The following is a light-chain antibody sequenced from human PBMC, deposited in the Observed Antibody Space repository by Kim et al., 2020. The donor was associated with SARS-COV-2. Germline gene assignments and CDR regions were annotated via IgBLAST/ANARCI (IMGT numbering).Light chain of an antibody. CDR3: SSYRHSDTLERV. CDR2: DVS. Sequence: QSALTHPASVSGSPGQSITISCTGGSSDIGGYNYVSWYQQRPGNPPKLIISDVSTRPSGVSHRFSGSKSGNTASLTISGLQAEDEADYHCSSYRHSDTLERVFGGGTQLTVL. V-gene: IGLV2-14*03. CDR1: SSDIGGYNY. J-gene: IGLJ2*01.